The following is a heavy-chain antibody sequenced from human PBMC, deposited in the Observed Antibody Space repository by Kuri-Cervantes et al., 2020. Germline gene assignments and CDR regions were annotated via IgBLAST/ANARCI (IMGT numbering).Heavy chain of an antibody. Sequence: GESLKISCAASGFTVSSNYMSWVRQAPGKGLEWVSVIYSCGSTYYADSVKGRFTISRDNSKNTLYLQMNSLRAEDTAVYYCAKDGSPGIVGATAGWGQGTLVTVSS. CDR3: AKDGSPGIVGATAG. V-gene: IGHV3-53*01. CDR1: GFTVSSNY. CDR2: IYSCGST. J-gene: IGHJ4*02. D-gene: IGHD1-26*01.